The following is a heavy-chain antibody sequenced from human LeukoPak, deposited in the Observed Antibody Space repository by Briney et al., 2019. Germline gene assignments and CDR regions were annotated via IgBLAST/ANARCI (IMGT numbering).Heavy chain of an antibody. Sequence: PSETLSLTCTVSGGSISSGDYYWSWIRQPPGKGLEWIGYIYYSGSTYYNPSLKSRVTISVDTSKNQFSLKLSSVTAADTAVYYCAGMIVVVTPTSFDYWGQGTLVTVSS. CDR2: IYYSGST. D-gene: IGHD3-22*01. J-gene: IGHJ4*02. CDR1: GGSISSGDYY. V-gene: IGHV4-30-4*01. CDR3: AGMIVVVTPTSFDY.